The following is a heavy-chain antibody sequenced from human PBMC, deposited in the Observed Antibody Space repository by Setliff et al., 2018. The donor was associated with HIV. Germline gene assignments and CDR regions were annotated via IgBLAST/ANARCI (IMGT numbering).Heavy chain of an antibody. CDR3: AKPFGSDGSRQLDS. CDR1: GYTFTSYD. V-gene: IGHV1-8*02. D-gene: IGHD2-15*01. CDR2: MNPNSGNT. Sequence: ASVKVSCKASGYTFTSYDINWVRQATGQGLEWMGWMNPNSGNTGYAQKFQGRVTMTRNTTISTAYMELSSLRSDDTAIYYCAKPFGSDGSRQLDSWGQGTLVTVSS. J-gene: IGHJ4*02.